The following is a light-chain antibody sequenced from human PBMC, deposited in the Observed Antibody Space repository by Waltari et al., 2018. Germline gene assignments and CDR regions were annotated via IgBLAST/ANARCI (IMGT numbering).Light chain of an antibody. CDR3: MQALQAPRT. J-gene: IGKJ1*01. Sequence: DIVMTQSPLFLPVTPGNRASISCRSSQSLLHSVGYNFLDWYLQKPGQSPRLLIYLGSNRASGVPDRFSGSGSGTDFTLKISRVEAEDVGAYYCMQALQAPRTFGQGTKVEI. CDR2: LGS. CDR1: QSLLHSVGYNF. V-gene: IGKV2-28*01.